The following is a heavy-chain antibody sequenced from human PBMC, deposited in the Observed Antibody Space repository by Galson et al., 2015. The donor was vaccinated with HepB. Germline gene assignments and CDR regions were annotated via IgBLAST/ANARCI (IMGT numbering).Heavy chain of an antibody. J-gene: IGHJ4*02. CDR3: ARADYYGSGSYIPHFDY. V-gene: IGHV1-3*01. D-gene: IGHD3-10*01. Sequence: SVKVSCKASGYTFTSYAMHWVRQAPGQRLEWMGWINAGNGNTKYSQKFQGRVTITRDTSASTAYMELSSLRSEDTAVYYCARADYYGSGSYIPHFDYWGQGTLVTVSS. CDR1: GYTFTSYA. CDR2: INAGNGNT.